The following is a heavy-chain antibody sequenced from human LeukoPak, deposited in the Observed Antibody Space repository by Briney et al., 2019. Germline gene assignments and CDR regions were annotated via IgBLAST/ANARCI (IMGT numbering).Heavy chain of an antibody. D-gene: IGHD7-27*01. V-gene: IGHV3-20*04. J-gene: IGHJ3*02. CDR2: INWNGGST. CDR1: GFTFDDYG. CDR3: AREEGNWGDAFDI. Sequence: GGSLRLSCAASGFTFDDYGMSWVRQAPGEGLEWVSGINWNGGSTGYADSVKGRFTVSRDNAKNSLYLQMNSLRSDDTAVYYCAREEGNWGDAFDIWGQGTMVTVSS.